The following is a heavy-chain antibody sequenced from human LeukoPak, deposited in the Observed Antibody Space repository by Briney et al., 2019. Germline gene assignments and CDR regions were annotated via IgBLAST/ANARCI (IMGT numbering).Heavy chain of an antibody. Sequence: GGSLRLSCAASGFTFSSYGMSWVRQAPGKGLEWVSGISGNGGKIYYVDSVKGRFTISRDNFKNRLFLQMNNLRAEDTAIYYCVKDEGRGFCGSGTFYSWGQGTLVTVSP. CDR3: VKDEGRGFCGSGTFYS. D-gene: IGHD3-10*01. CDR1: GFTFSSYG. CDR2: ISGNGGKI. J-gene: IGHJ5*02. V-gene: IGHV3-23*01.